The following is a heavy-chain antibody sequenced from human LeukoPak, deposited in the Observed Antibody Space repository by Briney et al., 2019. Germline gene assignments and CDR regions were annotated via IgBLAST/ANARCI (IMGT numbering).Heavy chain of an antibody. Sequence: GGSLRLSCAASGFTVSSSYMSWVRQAPGKGLEWVSSISSSSSYIYYADSVKGRFTISRDNAKNSLYLQMNSLRAEDTAVYYCARKITGNYYNDYWGQGTLVTVSS. CDR3: ARKITGNYYNDY. D-gene: IGHD1-7*01. CDR2: ISSSSSYI. CDR1: GFTVSSSY. J-gene: IGHJ4*02. V-gene: IGHV3-21*01.